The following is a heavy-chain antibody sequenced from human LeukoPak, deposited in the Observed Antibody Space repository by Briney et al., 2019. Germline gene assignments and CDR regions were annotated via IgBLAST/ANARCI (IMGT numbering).Heavy chain of an antibody. CDR2: IYHSGST. CDR3: ARQYCSSTSCPFGY. V-gene: IGHV4-38-2*01. J-gene: IGHJ4*02. Sequence: PSETLSLTCAVSGYSISSGYYWGWIRQPPGKGREWIGSIYHSGSTYYNPSLKSRVTISVDTSKNQFSLKLSSVTAADTAVYYCARQYCSSTSCPFGYWGQGTLGTVSS. CDR1: GYSISSGYY. D-gene: IGHD2-2*01.